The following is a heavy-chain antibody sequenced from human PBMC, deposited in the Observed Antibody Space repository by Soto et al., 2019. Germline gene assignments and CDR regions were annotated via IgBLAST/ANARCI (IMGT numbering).Heavy chain of an antibody. CDR2: IIPILGIA. J-gene: IGHJ6*02. D-gene: IGHD3-10*01. Sequence: VQLVQSGAEVKKPGSSVKVSCKASGGTFSSYTISWVRQAPGQGLEWMGRIIPILGIANYAQKFQGRVTITADKPTSTAYMELSSLRSEDTAVYYCARFRGSYGMDVWGQGTTVTVSS. V-gene: IGHV1-69*02. CDR3: ARFRGSYGMDV. CDR1: GGTFSSYT.